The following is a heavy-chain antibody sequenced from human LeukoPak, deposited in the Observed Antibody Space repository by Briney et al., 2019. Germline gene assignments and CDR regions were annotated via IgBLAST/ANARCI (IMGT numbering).Heavy chain of an antibody. CDR3: ARLVGDVTTWDC. V-gene: IGHV3-7*03. CDR1: GGSISSSTYC. CDR2: IKQDESEK. J-gene: IGHJ4*02. Sequence: ETLSLTCTVSGGSISSSTYCWSWVRQAPGKGLEWVASIKQDESEKYYVDSVKGRFTTSRDNAKSSLYLQMNALRGEDTAVYYCARLVGDVTTWDCWGQGTLVTVSS. D-gene: IGHD1-26*01.